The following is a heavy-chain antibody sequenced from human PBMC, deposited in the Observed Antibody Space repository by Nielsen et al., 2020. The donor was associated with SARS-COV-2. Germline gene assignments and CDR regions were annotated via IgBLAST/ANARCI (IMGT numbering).Heavy chain of an antibody. CDR3: AKSGGYYGSGSHLESGRWFDP. V-gene: IGHV3-11*03. Sequence: GGSLRLSCAASGFTFSDYYMSWIRQAPGKGLEWLSHISSSSSYTNYADSVRGRFPISRDNARNSLYLQMNSLRAEDTAIYYCAKSGGYYGSGSHLESGRWFDPWGQGTLVTVSS. CDR2: ISSSSSYT. CDR1: GFTFSDYY. D-gene: IGHD3-10*01. J-gene: IGHJ5*02.